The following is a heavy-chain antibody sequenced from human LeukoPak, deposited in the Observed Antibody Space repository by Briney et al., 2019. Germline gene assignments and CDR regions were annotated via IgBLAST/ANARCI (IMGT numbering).Heavy chain of an antibody. CDR1: GFTFSSYA. CDR3: AKSRIARESWIQLWLRGGEIFAFDY. Sequence: GSLRLSCAASGFTFSSYAMSWVRQAPGKGLEWVSAISGSGGSTYYADSVKGRFTISRDNSKNTLYLQMNSLRAEDTAVYYCAKSRIARESWIQLWLRGGEIFAFDYWGQGTLVTVSS. CDR2: ISGSGGST. J-gene: IGHJ4*02. D-gene: IGHD5-18*01. V-gene: IGHV3-23*01.